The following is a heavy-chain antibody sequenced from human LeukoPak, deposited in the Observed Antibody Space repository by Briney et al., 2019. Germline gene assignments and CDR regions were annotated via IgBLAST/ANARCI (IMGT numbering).Heavy chain of an antibody. V-gene: IGHV3-48*04. CDR1: GFTFSSYS. CDR2: ISSSSSTI. J-gene: IGHJ4*02. CDR3: ARDSDYYGSGSPR. Sequence: GGSLRLSCAASGFTFSSYSMNWVRQAPGKGLEWVSYISSSSSTIYYADSVKGRFTISRDNAKNSLYLQMNSLRAEDTAVYYCARDSDYYGSGSPRWGQGTLVTVSS. D-gene: IGHD3-10*01.